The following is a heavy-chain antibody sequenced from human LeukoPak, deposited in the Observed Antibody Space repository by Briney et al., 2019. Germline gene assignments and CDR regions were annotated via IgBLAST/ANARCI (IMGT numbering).Heavy chain of an antibody. J-gene: IGHJ4*02. CDR1: GFTFSSYA. CDR2: ISYDGSNK. Sequence: PGRSLRLSCAASGFTFSSYAMHWVRQAPGKGLEWLAVISYDGSNKYYADSVKGRFTISRDNSKNTLYLQMNSLRAEDTAVYYCARDRLYDFWSGPMKYWGQGTLVTVSS. D-gene: IGHD3-3*01. V-gene: IGHV3-30*04. CDR3: ARDRLYDFWSGPMKY.